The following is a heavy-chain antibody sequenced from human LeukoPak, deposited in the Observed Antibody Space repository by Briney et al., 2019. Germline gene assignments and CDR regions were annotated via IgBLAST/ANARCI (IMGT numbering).Heavy chain of an antibody. V-gene: IGHV3-33*06. D-gene: IGHD3-22*01. CDR2: IWYDGSNK. CDR1: GFTFSSYG. J-gene: IGHJ3*02. Sequence: PGGSLRLSCAASGFTFSSYGMHWVRQAPGKGLEWVAVIWYDGSNKYYADSVKGRFTISRDNSKNTLYLQMNSLRAEDTAVYYCAKSMDYYDSSGYHPYDAFDIWGQGTMVTVPS. CDR3: AKSMDYYDSSGYHPYDAFDI.